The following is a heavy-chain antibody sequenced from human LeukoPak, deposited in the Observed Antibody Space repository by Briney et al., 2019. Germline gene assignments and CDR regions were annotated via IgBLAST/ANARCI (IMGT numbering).Heavy chain of an antibody. D-gene: IGHD3-10*02. V-gene: IGHV4-39*07. Sequence: PSETLSLTCTVSGGSISSSGYFWGWIRQPPGKGLEWVGNIYYDGSTYYNPSLKSRVTISVDTSKNQFSLKLTSVTAADTAIYYCARDLGSWPYVTLDIWGHGTLVTVSS. J-gene: IGHJ3*02. CDR1: GGSISSSGYF. CDR2: IYYDGST. CDR3: ARDLGSWPYVTLDI.